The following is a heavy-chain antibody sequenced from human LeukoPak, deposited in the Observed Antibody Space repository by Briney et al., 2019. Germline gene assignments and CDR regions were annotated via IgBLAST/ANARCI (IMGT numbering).Heavy chain of an antibody. Sequence: GGSLRLSCAASGFTFSSNYMSWVRQAPGKGLEWVSVIYSGGSTYYADSVKGRFTISRDNSKNTLYLQMNSLRAEDTAVYYCARGPLFYDFWSGYRLDYWGQGTLVTVSS. V-gene: IGHV3-66*02. CDR2: IYSGGST. D-gene: IGHD3-3*01. J-gene: IGHJ4*02. CDR1: GFTFSSNY. CDR3: ARGPLFYDFWSGYRLDY.